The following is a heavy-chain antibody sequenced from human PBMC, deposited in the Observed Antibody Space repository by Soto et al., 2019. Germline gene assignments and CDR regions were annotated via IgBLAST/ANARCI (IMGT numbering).Heavy chain of an antibody. CDR1: GYSFTSYW. J-gene: IGHJ4*02. D-gene: IGHD5-12*01. CDR3: ARIGTSGYDSAVFDY. Sequence: GESLKISCKGSGYSFTSYWIGWVRQMPGKGLEWMGIIYPGDSDTRYSPSFQGQVTISADKSISTAYLQWSSLKASDTAMYYCARIGTSGYDSAVFDYWGQGTLVTVSS. V-gene: IGHV5-51*01. CDR2: IYPGDSDT.